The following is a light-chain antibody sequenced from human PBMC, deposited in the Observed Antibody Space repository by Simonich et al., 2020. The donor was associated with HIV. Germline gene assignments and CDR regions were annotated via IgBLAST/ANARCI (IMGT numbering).Light chain of an antibody. Sequence: EIVLTQSPGTLSLSPGERATLTCRASQSVSSSYIAWYQQKPGPAPRLLIYDASSRATGTPDRFSGSGSGTDFTLTISRLEPEDFAVYYCQQYGSSPFTFGPGTKVDIK. CDR2: DAS. CDR3: QQYGSSPFT. J-gene: IGKJ3*01. CDR1: QSVSSSY. V-gene: IGKV3-20*01.